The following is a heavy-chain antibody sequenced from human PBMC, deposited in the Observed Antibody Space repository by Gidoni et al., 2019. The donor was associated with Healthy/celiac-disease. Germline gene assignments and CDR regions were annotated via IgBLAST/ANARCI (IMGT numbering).Heavy chain of an antibody. V-gene: IGHV3-30*18. CDR2: ISYDGSNK. CDR3: AKDYYSNSTPFQWYYGMDV. CDR1: GFTFSSYG. D-gene: IGHD4-4*01. Sequence: QVQLVESGGGVVQPGRSLRLSCAASGFTFSSYGMHWVRQAPGKGLEWVAVISYDGSNKYYADSGKGRFTISRDNSKNTLYLQMNSLRAEDTAVYYCAKDYYSNSTPFQWYYGMDVWGQGTTVTVSS. J-gene: IGHJ6*02.